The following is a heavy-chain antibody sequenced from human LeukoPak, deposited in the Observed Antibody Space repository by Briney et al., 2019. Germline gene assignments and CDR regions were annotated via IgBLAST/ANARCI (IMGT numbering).Heavy chain of an antibody. CDR2: IRSNANSCAT. J-gene: IGHJ4*02. D-gene: IGHD2-15*01. CDR1: GFTFSGSA. Sequence: SGGSLRLSCAASGFTFSGSAMHWVRQASGKGLEWVGRIRSNANSCATAYAASVKGRFTISRDDSKNTAYLQMNSLKTEDTPVYYCTRRNCSGGSCYDYWGQGTLVTVSS. V-gene: IGHV3-73*01. CDR3: TRRNCSGGSCYDY.